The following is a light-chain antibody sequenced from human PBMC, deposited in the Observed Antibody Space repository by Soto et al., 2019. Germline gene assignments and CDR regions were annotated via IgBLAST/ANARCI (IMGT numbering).Light chain of an antibody. Sequence: DIQMTQSPSSVTPSIGDTVTITYRASQGISSWLAWYQQKPGKAPRLLIYAASNLQSGVPSRFSGSGSGTDFTLTITSLQPEDFVTYYCQQADSFPLTFGQGARLEI. CDR2: AAS. CDR3: QQADSFPLT. V-gene: IGKV1-12*01. J-gene: IGKJ5*01. CDR1: QGISSW.